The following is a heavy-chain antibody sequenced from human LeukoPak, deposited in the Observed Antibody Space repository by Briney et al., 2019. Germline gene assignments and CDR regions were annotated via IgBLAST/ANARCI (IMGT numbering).Heavy chain of an antibody. CDR1: GFSFTSNY. D-gene: IGHD2-8*01. J-gene: IGHJ6*03. Sequence: WASLKVSCKTSGFSFTSNYIHWVRQAPGQGLEWMGIIFTSGGAPRNNRKIQGRLTMNHHLSTNTVYMKLISLRNDDTAVYYCASKDDNLTLAYVEIRHYIYYYMDVWGKGTTVTVSS. CDR2: IFTSGGAP. V-gene: IGHV1-46*01. CDR3: ASKDDNLTLAYVEIRHYIYYYMDV.